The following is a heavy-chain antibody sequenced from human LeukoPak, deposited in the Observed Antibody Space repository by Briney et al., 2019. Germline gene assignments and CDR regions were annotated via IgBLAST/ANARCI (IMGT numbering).Heavy chain of an antibody. V-gene: IGHV1-2*02. Sequence: ASVKVSCKASGYTFTGYYMHWVRQAPGQGLEWMGWINPNSGGTNYAQKFQGRVTMTRDTSISTAYMELSKLRSDDTAVYYCARTRGYSYGGYFDYWGQGTLVTVSS. D-gene: IGHD5-18*01. J-gene: IGHJ4*02. CDR1: GYTFTGYY. CDR3: ARTRGYSYGGYFDY. CDR2: INPNSGGT.